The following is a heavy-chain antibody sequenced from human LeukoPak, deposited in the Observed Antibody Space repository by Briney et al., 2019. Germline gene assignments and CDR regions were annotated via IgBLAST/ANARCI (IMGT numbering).Heavy chain of an antibody. D-gene: IGHD1-26*01. J-gene: IGHJ4*02. CDR2: INPSGGST. CDR1: GYTFTSYY. CDR3: ARESTSGLVGATGGLDY. Sequence: GASVKVSCKASGYTFTSYYMHWVRQAPGQGLEWMGIINPSGGSTSYAQKFQGRVTMTRDTSTSTVYMELSSLRSEDTAVYYCARESTSGLVGATGGLDYWGQGTLVTVSS. V-gene: IGHV1-46*01.